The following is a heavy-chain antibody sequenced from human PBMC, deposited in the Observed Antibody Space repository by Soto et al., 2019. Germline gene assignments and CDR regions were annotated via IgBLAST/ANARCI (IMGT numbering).Heavy chain of an antibody. D-gene: IGHD6-19*01. V-gene: IGHV1-69*06. J-gene: IGHJ4*03. CDR1: GGTLTNFINYP. Sequence: QVQLVHSGAEVMQPGSSVKVSCKPSGGTLTNFINYPINWVRQSPGQGLEWMGGIVPNIGTVNYAKKFQCPVKMTAGNSTGSVLMEPRSLRSDDSTLYFCARRNTAGFLRYFDNRGQGTLVTVSS. CDR2: IVPNIGTV. CDR3: ARRNTAGFLRYFDN.